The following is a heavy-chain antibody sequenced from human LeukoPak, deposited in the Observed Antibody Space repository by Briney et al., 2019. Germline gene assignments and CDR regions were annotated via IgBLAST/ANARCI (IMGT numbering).Heavy chain of an antibody. D-gene: IGHD3-22*01. CDR2: IYSGGST. J-gene: IGHJ3*02. CDR3: ARGGRGSAAVVAPRSFDI. Sequence: PGVSLRLSCAASRFTVSSNYMSWVRQAPGKGLEWVSIIYSGGSTYYADSVQGRFIISRDISKNTLYLQMNNLRAEDSALYYCARGGRGSAAVVAPRSFDIWGQGTMVTVSS. V-gene: IGHV3-53*01. CDR1: RFTVSSNY.